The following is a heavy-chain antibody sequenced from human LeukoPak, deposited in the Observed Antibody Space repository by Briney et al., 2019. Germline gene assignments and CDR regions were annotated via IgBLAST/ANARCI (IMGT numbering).Heavy chain of an antibody. CDR2: INHSGST. CDR3: ARADRTPYYFDY. Sequence: SETLSLTCAVYGGSFSGYYWSWIRQPPGKGLEWIGEINHSGSTNYNPSIKSRVTITVDTSKNQFSLKLSSVTAADTAVYYCARADRTPYYFDYWGQGTLVTVSS. V-gene: IGHV4-34*01. D-gene: IGHD1-7*01. J-gene: IGHJ4*02. CDR1: GGSFSGYY.